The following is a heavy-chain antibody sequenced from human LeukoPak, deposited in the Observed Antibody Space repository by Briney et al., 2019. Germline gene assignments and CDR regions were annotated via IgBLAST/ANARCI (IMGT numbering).Heavy chain of an antibody. CDR1: GGTFSSYA. D-gene: IGHD2-8*01. Sequence: GASVKVSCKASGGTFSSYAISWVRQAPGQGLEWMGRIIPILGIANYAQKFQGRVTITADKSTSTAYMELSSLRSEDTAVYYCARDRGLSTNGVCDYWGQGTLVTVSS. CDR2: IIPILGIA. J-gene: IGHJ4*02. V-gene: IGHV1-69*04. CDR3: ARDRGLSTNGVCDY.